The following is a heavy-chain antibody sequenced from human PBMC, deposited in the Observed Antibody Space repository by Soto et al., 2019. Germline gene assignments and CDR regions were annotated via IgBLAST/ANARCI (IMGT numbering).Heavy chain of an antibody. J-gene: IGHJ5*02. CDR1: GFPVSTNY. CDR3: ADVISGP. V-gene: IGHV3-66*01. D-gene: IGHD6-25*01. Sequence: HPGGSLRLSCAASGFPVSTNYMSWVRQAPGKGLEWVSVIYGGGSTSHADSVRGRFTISRDDSMTTLYLQMNSLRAEDTAVYYCADVISGPWGQGTLVTVSS. CDR2: IYGGGST.